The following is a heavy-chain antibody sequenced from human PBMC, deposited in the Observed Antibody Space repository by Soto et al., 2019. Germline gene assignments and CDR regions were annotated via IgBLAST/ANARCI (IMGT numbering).Heavy chain of an antibody. CDR1: GFTFSDYY. D-gene: IGHD3-10*01. J-gene: IGHJ4*02. Sequence: ESGGTLVKPGGSLRLSCAASGFTFSDYYMTWIRQAPGKGLEWVSHISSSGNSVDYGDSVRGRFTISRDNAKKSLYLQMNSLTVEDTAVYYCARRRYGSGSNDFWGQGTLVTVSS. CDR2: ISSSGNSV. V-gene: IGHV3-11*01. CDR3: ARRRYGSGSNDF.